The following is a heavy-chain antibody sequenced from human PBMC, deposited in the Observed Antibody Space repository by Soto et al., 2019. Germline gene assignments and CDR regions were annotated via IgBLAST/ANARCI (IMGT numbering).Heavy chain of an antibody. Sequence: EVQLVESGGGLVKPGGSLRLSCAASGFTFSTFTMNWVRQAPGKGLEWVSSISSSSSYIYYADSVKGRFTISRDNAKNSLHLQMNSLRAEDTAIYYCARWCVPPDCFTVWGQGTLVTVSS. D-gene: IGHD2-2*01. CDR1: GFTFSTFT. CDR3: ARWCVPPDCFTV. V-gene: IGHV3-21*01. J-gene: IGHJ4*02. CDR2: ISSSSSYI.